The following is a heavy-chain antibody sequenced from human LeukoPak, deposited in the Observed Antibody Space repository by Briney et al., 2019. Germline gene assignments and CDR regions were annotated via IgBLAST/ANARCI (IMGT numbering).Heavy chain of an antibody. CDR1: GFTFSSYG. J-gene: IGHJ4*02. CDR3: AKDYYDSSANLDY. V-gene: IGHV3-30*18. D-gene: IGHD3-22*01. Sequence: PGGSLRLSCAASGFTFSSYGMHWVRQAPGKGLEWVAVISYDGSSKYYADSVKGRFTISRDNSKNTLYLQMNSLRAEDTAVYYCAKDYYDSSANLDYWGQGTLVTVSS. CDR2: ISYDGSSK.